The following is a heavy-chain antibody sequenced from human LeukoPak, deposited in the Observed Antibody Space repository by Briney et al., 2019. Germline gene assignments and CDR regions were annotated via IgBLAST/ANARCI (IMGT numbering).Heavy chain of an antibody. CDR1: GYTFTSYD. CDR2: MNPNSGNT. J-gene: IGHJ4*02. D-gene: IGHD3-9*01. V-gene: IGHV1-8*03. Sequence: ASVKVSCKASGYTFTSYDINWVRQATGQGLEWMGWMNPNSGNTGYAQKFQGRVTITRNTSISTAYMELSSLRSEDTAVYYCARGGILTGYYIFDHWGQGTLVTVSS. CDR3: ARGGILTGYYIFDH.